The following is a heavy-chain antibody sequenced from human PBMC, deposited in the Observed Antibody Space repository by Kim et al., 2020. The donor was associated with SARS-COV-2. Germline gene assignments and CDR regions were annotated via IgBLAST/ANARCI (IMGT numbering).Heavy chain of an antibody. CDR1: GFTFTSYA. CDR3: AKELGYTSGWYQGYYFDY. Sequence: GGSLRLSCAASGFTFTSYAMTWVRQAPGKGLEWVSAIGGSGGNTYYADSVKGRFTISRDNSKNTLYLQMNSLRAEDTAVYYCAKELGYTSGWYQGYYFDYWGQGTLVTGAS. V-gene: IGHV3-23*01. CDR2: IGGSGGNT. D-gene: IGHD6-19*01. J-gene: IGHJ4*02.